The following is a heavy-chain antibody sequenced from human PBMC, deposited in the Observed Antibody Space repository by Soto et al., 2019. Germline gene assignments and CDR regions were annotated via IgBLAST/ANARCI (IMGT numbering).Heavy chain of an antibody. CDR2: IYYSGST. CDR3: AREGGYYYGRDV. CDR1: GGSISSYY. V-gene: IGHV4-59*01. J-gene: IGHJ6*02. D-gene: IGHD3-16*01. Sequence: QVQLQESGPGLVKPSETLSLTCTVSGGSISSYYWSWIRQPPGKGLEWIGYIYYSGSTNYNPSPKGRVTLQVDPSKNQFSLKLGSVTAADTAVYYCAREGGYYYGRDVGGQETTVTVSS.